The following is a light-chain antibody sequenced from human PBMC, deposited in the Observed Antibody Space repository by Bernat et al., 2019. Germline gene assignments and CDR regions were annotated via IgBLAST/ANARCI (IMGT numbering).Light chain of an antibody. J-gene: IGKJ3*01. CDR1: QTISYY. V-gene: IGKV1-39*01. CDR2: VAS. Sequence: DIQMTQSPSSLSASVGDRVTITCRTSQTISYYLNWYQQKPGKAPTLLIYVASTLQSGVPSRFSGSGSGTAFTLTISSLQPEDFGTYYCQQRYGTPREFTFGPGTKVDVK. CDR3: QQRYGTPREFT.